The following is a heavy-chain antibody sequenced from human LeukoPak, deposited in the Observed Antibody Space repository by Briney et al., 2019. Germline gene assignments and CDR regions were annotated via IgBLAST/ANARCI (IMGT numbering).Heavy chain of an antibody. D-gene: IGHD5-18*01. J-gene: IGHJ6*02. CDR2: IYYSGST. Sequence: SQTLSLTCTVSGGSISSYYWSWIRQPPGKGLEWIGYIYYSGSTNYNPSLKSRVTVSVDTSKNHCSLKPSSVTAADTAVYYCARGKQRYYYYYGMDVWGQGTTVTVSS. V-gene: IGHV4-59*01. CDR3: ARGKQRYYYYYGMDV. CDR1: GGSISSYY.